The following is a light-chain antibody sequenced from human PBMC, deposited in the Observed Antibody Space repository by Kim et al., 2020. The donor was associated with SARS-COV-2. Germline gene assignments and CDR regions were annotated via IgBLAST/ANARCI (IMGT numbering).Light chain of an antibody. J-gene: IGLJ1*01. Sequence: IHIPCPRPSRDVGRYNYVSWYQQHPGKAPKLMIYDVSTRPSGVSNRFSGSKSGNTASLTISGLQAEDEADYYCSSYTSSSTYVFGTGTKVTVL. CDR1: SRDVGRYNY. V-gene: IGLV2-14*03. CDR2: DVS. CDR3: SSYTSSSTYV.